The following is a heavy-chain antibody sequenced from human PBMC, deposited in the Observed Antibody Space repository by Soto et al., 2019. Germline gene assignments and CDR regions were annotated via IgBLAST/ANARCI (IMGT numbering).Heavy chain of an antibody. J-gene: IGHJ4*02. V-gene: IGHV6-1*01. Sequence: SQTLSLTCAISGDSVSSNTAAWNWIRSSPSRGLEWLGRTYYRSNWRHDYAVSVKSRITVNPDTSKNHFSLQLNSVTPDDTAVYYCARGVAGSGFDLWGQGTLVTVSA. D-gene: IGHD6-19*01. CDR2: TYYRSNWRH. CDR1: GDSVSSNTAA. CDR3: ARGVAGSGFDL.